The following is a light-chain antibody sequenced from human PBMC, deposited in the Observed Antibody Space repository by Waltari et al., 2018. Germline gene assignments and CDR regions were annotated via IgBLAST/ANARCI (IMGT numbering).Light chain of an antibody. Sequence: EIVMTPSPDPLSVSPGERATLACRASQAIVTNLAWYQQKPGQTPRLLIYAASTRATGIPARFSGSGSGTEFTLTISSLQSEDFAVYYCQHYNNFPPAFGQGTKVEIK. CDR1: QAIVTN. J-gene: IGKJ1*01. V-gene: IGKV3-15*01. CDR2: AAS. CDR3: QHYNNFPPA.